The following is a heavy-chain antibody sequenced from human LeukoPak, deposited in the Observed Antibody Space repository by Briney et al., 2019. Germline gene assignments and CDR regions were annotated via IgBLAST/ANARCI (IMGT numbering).Heavy chain of an antibody. CDR1: GGTFSSYA. CDR2: IIPIFGTA. D-gene: IGHD3-10*01. Sequence: SVEVSCKASGGTFSSYAISWVRQAPGQGLKWMGGIIPIFGTANYAQKFQGRVTITADESTSTAYMELSSLRSEDTAVYYCARVITMVRGVRSYYFDYWGQGTLVTVSS. CDR3: ARVITMVRGVRSYYFDY. V-gene: IGHV1-69*13. J-gene: IGHJ4*02.